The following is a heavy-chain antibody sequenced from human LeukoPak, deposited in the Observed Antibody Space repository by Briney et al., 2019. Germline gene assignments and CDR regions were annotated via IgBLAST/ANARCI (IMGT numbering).Heavy chain of an antibody. CDR3: ARQSAGLGPGGY. V-gene: IGHV4-39*01. CDR2: IYYSGST. CDR1: GGSISSSSYY. D-gene: IGHD6-19*01. J-gene: IGHJ4*02. Sequence: PSETLSLTCTVSGGSISSSSYYWGWIRQPPGKGLEWIGSIYYSGSTYYNPSLKSRVTISVDTSKNQFSLKLSSVTAADTAVYYCARQSAGLGPGGYWGQGTLVTVPS.